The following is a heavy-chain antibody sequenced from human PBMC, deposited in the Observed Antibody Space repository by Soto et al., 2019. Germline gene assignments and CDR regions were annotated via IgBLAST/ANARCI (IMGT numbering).Heavy chain of an antibody. CDR3: AREAAETVGDGYWCDP. J-gene: IGHJ5*02. Sequence: QVQLQESGPRLVKPSDTLSLTCTVYGDSFSGYYWSWIRQSAGKGLEWIGRVYTNGNTDYNPSLMSRGTVSVDTSNNQFSRKLRFVTAADTAVYYCAREAAETVGDGYWCDPWGQGILVTVSS. V-gene: IGHV4-4*07. CDR2: VYTNGNT. CDR1: GDSFSGYY. D-gene: IGHD6-13*01.